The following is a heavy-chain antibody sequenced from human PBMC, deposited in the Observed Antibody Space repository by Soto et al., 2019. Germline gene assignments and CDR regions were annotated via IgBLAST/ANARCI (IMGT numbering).Heavy chain of an antibody. CDR3: ARDYAFWSGYYTPTTSPGYFDY. D-gene: IGHD3-3*01. V-gene: IGHV1-2*02. J-gene: IGHJ4*02. Sequence: ASVKVSCKASGYTFTGYYMHWVRQAPGQGLEWMGWINPNSGGTNYAQKFQGRVTMTRDTSISTAYMELSRLRSDDTAVYYCARDYAFWSGYYTPTTSPGYFDYWRRGTLATVSS. CDR2: INPNSGGT. CDR1: GYTFTGYY.